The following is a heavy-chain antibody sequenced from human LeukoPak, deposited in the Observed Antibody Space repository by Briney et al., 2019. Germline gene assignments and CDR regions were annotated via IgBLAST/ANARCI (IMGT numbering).Heavy chain of an antibody. CDR2: INPNSGGT. Sequence: ASVEVSCKASGYTFTGYYMHWVRQAPGQGLEWMGWINPNSGGTNYAQKFQGRVTMTRDTSISTAYMELSRLRSDDTAVYYCARDRSSYGGNSGDLDYWGQGTLVTVSS. CDR3: ARDRSSYGGNSGDLDY. CDR1: GYTFTGYY. J-gene: IGHJ4*02. D-gene: IGHD4-17*01. V-gene: IGHV1-2*02.